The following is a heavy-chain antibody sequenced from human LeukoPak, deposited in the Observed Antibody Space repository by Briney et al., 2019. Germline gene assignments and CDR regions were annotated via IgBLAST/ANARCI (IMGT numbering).Heavy chain of an antibody. Sequence: TGGSLRLSCAASGFKFDAHGMSGGRQVPGKGLEWVSGLNWNGGRTGYADFVKGRFTISRDNAKNSLYLQMNSLRAEDTAFYYCAKDRSFIGLDIWGQGTMVIVSS. CDR3: AKDRSFIGLDI. J-gene: IGHJ3*02. V-gene: IGHV3-20*04. CDR2: LNWNGGRT. D-gene: IGHD1-26*01. CDR1: GFKFDAHG.